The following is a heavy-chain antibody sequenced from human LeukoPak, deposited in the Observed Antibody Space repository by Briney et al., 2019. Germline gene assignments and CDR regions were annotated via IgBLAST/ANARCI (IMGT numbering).Heavy chain of an antibody. CDR3: AREGPQNGYCSSTSCSYFDY. V-gene: IGHV3-48*01. D-gene: IGHD2-2*03. J-gene: IGHJ4*02. Sequence: GGSLRLSCAASGFTFSSYSMNWVRQAPGKGLEWVSYISSSSSTIYYADSVKGRFTISRDNAKNSLYLQMNSLRAEDTAVYYGAREGPQNGYCSSTSCSYFDYWGQGTLVTVSS. CDR2: ISSSSSTI. CDR1: GFTFSSYS.